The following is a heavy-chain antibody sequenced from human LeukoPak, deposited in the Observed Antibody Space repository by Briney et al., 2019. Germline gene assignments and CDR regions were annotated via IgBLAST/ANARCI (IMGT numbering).Heavy chain of an antibody. J-gene: IGHJ4*02. CDR3: VRGSSGWYSIDY. D-gene: IGHD6-19*01. CDR1: GGSINNYY. Sequence: SETLSLTCTVSGGSINNYYWSWIRQPAGKGLEWIGRIYSSGSTNYSPSLKSRVTMSVDTSKNQFSLKLSSVTAADTAVYYCVRGSSGWYSIDYWGQGTLVTVSP. CDR2: IYSSGST. V-gene: IGHV4-4*07.